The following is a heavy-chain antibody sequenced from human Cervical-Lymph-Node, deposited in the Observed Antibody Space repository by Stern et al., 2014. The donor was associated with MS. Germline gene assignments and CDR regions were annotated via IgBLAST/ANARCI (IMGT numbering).Heavy chain of an antibody. CDR2: IITIFGTA. Sequence: VHLVESGAEVKKPGSSVKVSCKASGGTFSSYAISWVRQAPGQGLEWRGGIITIFGTANYAQKFQGRVTITADESTSTAYMELSSLRSEDTAVYYCARGELKEGLVRGMDVWGQGTTVTVS. D-gene: IGHD1-26*01. V-gene: IGHV1-69*01. CDR1: GGTFSSYA. CDR3: ARGELKEGLVRGMDV. J-gene: IGHJ6*02.